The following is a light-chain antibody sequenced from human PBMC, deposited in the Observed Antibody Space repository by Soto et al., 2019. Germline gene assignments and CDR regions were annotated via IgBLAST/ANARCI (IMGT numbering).Light chain of an antibody. J-gene: IGKJ1*01. Sequence: EIVFTQSPGTLSLSPGERATLSCRAIQSVSSSYLAWYQQKPGQAPRLLIYGASTRDTGVPTRFSGSGSGTEFTLTITSLQSEDFAVYYCQQYNNWPLWTFGQGTKVDI. CDR3: QQYNNWPLWT. V-gene: IGKV3D-15*01. CDR1: QSVSSSY. CDR2: GAS.